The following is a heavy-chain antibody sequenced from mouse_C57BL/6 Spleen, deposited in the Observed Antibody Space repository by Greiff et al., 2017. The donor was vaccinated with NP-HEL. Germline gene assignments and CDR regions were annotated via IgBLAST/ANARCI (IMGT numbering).Heavy chain of an antibody. D-gene: IGHD2-4*01. J-gene: IGHJ2*01. CDR1: GFPLTSYG. V-gene: IGHV2-5*01. CDR2: IWRGGST. CDR3: AKNYNDHEGYFDY. Sequence: QVQLQQSGPGLVQPSQSLSITCTVSGFPLTSYGVHWVRQSPGKGLEWLGVIWRGGSTDYNAAFMSRLSITKDNSKSQVFFKMNSLQADDTAIYYCAKNYNDHEGYFDYWGQGTTLTVSS.